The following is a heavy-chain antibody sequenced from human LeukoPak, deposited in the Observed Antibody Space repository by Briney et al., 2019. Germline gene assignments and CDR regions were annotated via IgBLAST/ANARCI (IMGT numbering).Heavy chain of an antibody. Sequence: ASVRVSCKASGYIFARYDINWVRQATGKGLEWMGWMNPKTGNTGYAQKFQGRVNMTSDTPMTTAYMDLNSLKSDDTAVYYCVRARYSSAWFDSWGHGTLVIVSS. J-gene: IGHJ5*01. V-gene: IGHV1-8*01. CDR2: MNPKTGNT. CDR1: GYIFARYD. CDR3: VRARYSSAWFDS. D-gene: IGHD6-25*01.